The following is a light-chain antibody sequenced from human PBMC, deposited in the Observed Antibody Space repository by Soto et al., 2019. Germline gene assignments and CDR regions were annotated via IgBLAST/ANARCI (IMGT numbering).Light chain of an antibody. CDR3: QSYDSSLSL. Sequence: QSVLTQPPSVSGAPGQRVTISCTGGSSNIGAGYDVHWYQQLPGTAPKLLIYGNSNRPSGVPDRFSGSKSGTSASLAITGLQAEDEADYYCQSYDSSLSLFGGGTKLTVL. CDR2: GNS. V-gene: IGLV1-40*01. CDR1: SSNIGAGYD. J-gene: IGLJ2*01.